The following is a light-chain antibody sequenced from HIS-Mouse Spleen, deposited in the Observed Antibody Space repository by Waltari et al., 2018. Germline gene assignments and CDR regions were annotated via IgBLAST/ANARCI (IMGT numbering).Light chain of an antibody. Sequence: QSALTQPPSVSGSPGQSVTISCPGTSRDVGRYNRDSWYQPPPGTAPKLMIYEVSNRPSGVPDRFSGSKSGNTASLTISGLQAEDEADYYCSSYTSSSTYVFGTGTKVTVL. V-gene: IGLV2-18*02. CDR1: SRDVGRYNR. CDR3: SSYTSSSTYV. CDR2: EVS. J-gene: IGLJ1*01.